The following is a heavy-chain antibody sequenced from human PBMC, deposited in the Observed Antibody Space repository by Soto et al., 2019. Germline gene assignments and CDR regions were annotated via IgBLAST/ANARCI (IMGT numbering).Heavy chain of an antibody. CDR3: AITYYYDSSGPPGLDAFDV. CDR2: IAPNSGGT. Sequence: LHWVRQAPGQGLEWMGWIAPNSGGTNYAQKFQGRVTMTRDTSVSTAFMELSRLRSDDTAVYYCAITYYYDSSGPPGLDAFDVWGHGTVVTVSS. J-gene: IGHJ3*01. V-gene: IGHV1-2*02. D-gene: IGHD3-22*01.